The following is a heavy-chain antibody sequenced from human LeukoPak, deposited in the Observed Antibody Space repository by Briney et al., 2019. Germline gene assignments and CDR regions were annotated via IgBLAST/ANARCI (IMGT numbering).Heavy chain of an antibody. CDR3: AKGDHYDSSLDY. D-gene: IGHD3-22*01. Sequence: GRSLRLSCAASGFTFSSYGMHWVRQAPGKGLEWVAVIWYDGSNKYYADSVKGRFTISRDNSKNTLYLQMNSLRAEDTAVYYCAKGDHYDSSLDYWGQGTLVTVSS. CDR2: IWYDGSNK. CDR1: GFTFSSYG. V-gene: IGHV3-33*06. J-gene: IGHJ4*02.